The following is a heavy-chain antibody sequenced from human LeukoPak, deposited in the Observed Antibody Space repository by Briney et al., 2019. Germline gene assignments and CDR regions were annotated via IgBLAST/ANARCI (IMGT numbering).Heavy chain of an antibody. CDR3: AKAPVTTCSGAYCYPFDY. D-gene: IGHD2-15*01. CDR2: ITTSSTYI. CDR1: GFSFSDYN. J-gene: IGHJ4*02. Sequence: GGSLRLSCAASGFSFSDYNMNWVRQAPGKALEWVSSITTSSTYIYYGDSVKGRFTISRDNAKNSLYLQMNGLRAGDAAVYYCAKAPVTTCSGAYCYPFDYWSQGTLVTVSS. V-gene: IGHV3-21*04.